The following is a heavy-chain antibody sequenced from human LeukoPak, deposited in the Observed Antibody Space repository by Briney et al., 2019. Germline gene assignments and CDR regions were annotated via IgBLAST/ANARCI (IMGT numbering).Heavy chain of an antibody. Sequence: ASVKVSCKASGYTFTGYYMHWVRQAPGQGLEWMGWINPNSGGTNYAQKFQGRVTMTRDTSISTAYMELSRLRSDDTAVYYCARERTPLYYYDYGGNRDAFDIWGQGTMVTVSS. CDR2: INPNSGGT. D-gene: IGHD4-23*01. CDR1: GYTFTGYY. V-gene: IGHV1-2*02. J-gene: IGHJ3*02. CDR3: ARERTPLYYYDYGGNRDAFDI.